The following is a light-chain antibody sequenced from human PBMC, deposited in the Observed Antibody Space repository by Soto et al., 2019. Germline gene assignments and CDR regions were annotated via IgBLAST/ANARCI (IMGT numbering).Light chain of an antibody. CDR1: SSDVGGYNY. V-gene: IGLV2-14*01. Sequence: QSVLTQPASVSGSPGQSITISCTGTSSDVGGYNYVSWYQQHPGKAPKLMIYEVSNRPSGVSNRFSGSKSGNTASLTISGLQDEDEADYYCSSYTSSSTLRVFGTGTKLTVL. CDR3: SSYTSSSTLRV. J-gene: IGLJ1*01. CDR2: EVS.